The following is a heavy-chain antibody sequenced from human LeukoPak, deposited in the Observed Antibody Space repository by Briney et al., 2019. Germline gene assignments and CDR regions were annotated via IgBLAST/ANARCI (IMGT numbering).Heavy chain of an antibody. CDR2: ISGSGGST. CDR3: AKGQPSGSYYNYFDY. V-gene: IGHV3-23*01. CDR1: GFTFSSYA. Sequence: PGGSLRLSCAASGFTFSSYAMSWVRQAPGKGLGWVSDISGSGGSTYYADSVKGRFTISRDKSKNTLYLQMNSLRVDDTAVYYCAKGQPSGSYYNYFDYWGQGTLVTVSS. D-gene: IGHD1-26*01. J-gene: IGHJ4*02.